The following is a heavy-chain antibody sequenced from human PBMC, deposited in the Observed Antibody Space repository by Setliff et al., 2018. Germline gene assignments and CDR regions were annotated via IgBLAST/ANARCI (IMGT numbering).Heavy chain of an antibody. Sequence: PGGSLRLSCAASGFTFSDYYMSWVRQAPGKGLEWVSVIYSGGSTYYADSVKGRFTISRDNSKNTLYLQMNSLRAEATAVYYCARDSRARITIFGVVTNWFDPWGQGTQVTVSS. D-gene: IGHD3-3*01. CDR3: ARDSRARITIFGVVTNWFDP. CDR2: IYSGGST. V-gene: IGHV3-66*01. CDR1: GFTFSDYY. J-gene: IGHJ5*02.